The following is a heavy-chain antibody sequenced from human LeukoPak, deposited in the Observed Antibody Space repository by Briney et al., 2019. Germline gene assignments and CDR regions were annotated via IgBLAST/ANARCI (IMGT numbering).Heavy chain of an antibody. Sequence: PGGSLRLSCAASGFTFTSYAMSWIRQAPGKGLEWVSAISAGGENTYYADSVKGRFTISRDNSLNTLYLQMSSLRAEDTAVYFCAKRGIVIRGILVIGYHQEAYHYDYWGQGVLVTVSS. CDR2: ISAGGENT. J-gene: IGHJ4*02. CDR1: GFTFTSYA. D-gene: IGHD3-10*01. V-gene: IGHV3-23*01. CDR3: AKRGIVIRGILVIGYHQEAYHYDY.